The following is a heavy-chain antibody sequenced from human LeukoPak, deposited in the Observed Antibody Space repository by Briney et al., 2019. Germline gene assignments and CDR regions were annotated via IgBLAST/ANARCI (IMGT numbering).Heavy chain of an antibody. D-gene: IGHD3-22*01. CDR3: AREVKAGLNSDDGSGYYSEN. Sequence: PSQTLSLTCTVSGGSISSGDYYWNWIRQPPAKGLEWIGYIYYSGNTNYNPSLKSRVIISVDTSKNQFSLKLSSVTAADTAVYYCAREVKAGLNSDDGSGYYSENWGQGTLVTVSS. J-gene: IGHJ4*02. CDR2: IYYSGNT. V-gene: IGHV4-30-4*01. CDR1: GGSISSGDYY.